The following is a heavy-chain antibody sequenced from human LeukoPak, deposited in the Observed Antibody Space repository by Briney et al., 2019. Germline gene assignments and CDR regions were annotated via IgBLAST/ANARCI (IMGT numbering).Heavy chain of an antibody. CDR1: GGSISSGGYY. CDR2: IYHSGST. CDR3: ARVGLEAAAGI. V-gene: IGHV4-30-2*01. J-gene: IGHJ4*02. D-gene: IGHD6-13*01. Sequence: SETLSLTCTVSGGSISSGGYYWSWIRQPPGKGLEWIGYIYHSGSTYYNPSLKSRVTISVDRSKNQFSLKLSSVTAADTAVYYCARVGLEAAAGIWGQGTPVTVSS.